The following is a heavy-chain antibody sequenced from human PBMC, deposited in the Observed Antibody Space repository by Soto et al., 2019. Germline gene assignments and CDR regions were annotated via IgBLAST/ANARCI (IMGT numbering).Heavy chain of an antibody. V-gene: IGHV3-7*03. CDR2: IKQDGSEK. J-gene: IGHJ6*02. D-gene: IGHD2-2*01. CDR3: ARGRPYQYYYGMDV. CDR1: GFTFSSYW. Sequence: PGGSLRLSCAASGFTFSSYWMNWVRQAPGKGLEWVANIKQDGSEKYYVDSVKGRFTISRDNAKNSLYLQMNSLRADDTAVYYCARGRPYQYYYGMDVWGQGTTVTVSS.